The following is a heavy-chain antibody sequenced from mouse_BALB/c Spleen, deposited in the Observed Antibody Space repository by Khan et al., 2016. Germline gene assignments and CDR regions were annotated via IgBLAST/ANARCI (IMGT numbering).Heavy chain of an antibody. CDR3: ARLRGFAY. Sequence: ELVESGGGLVKPGGSLKLSCAASGFTFSSYAMSWVRQTPEKRLEWVATISSGGSYTYYPDSVKGRFTISRDNAKNTLYLQMSSLRSEDTAMYYCARLRGFAYWGQGTLVTVSA. D-gene: IGHD1-1*01. CDR2: ISSGGSYT. CDR1: GFTFSSYA. J-gene: IGHJ3*01. V-gene: IGHV5-9-3*01.